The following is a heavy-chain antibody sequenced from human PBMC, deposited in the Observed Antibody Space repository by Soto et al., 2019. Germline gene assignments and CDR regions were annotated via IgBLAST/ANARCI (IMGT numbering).Heavy chain of an antibody. J-gene: IGHJ4*02. Sequence: RSLTCAVYGGSFSGYYWSWIRQPPGKGLEWIGEINHSGSTNYNPSLKSRVTISVDTSKNQFSLKLSSVTAADTAVYYCARGAGYYDYVWGSYRPPHYFDYWGQGTLVTVSS. CDR2: INHSGST. CDR3: ARGAGYYDYVWGSYRPPHYFDY. D-gene: IGHD3-16*02. CDR1: GGSFSGYY. V-gene: IGHV4-34*01.